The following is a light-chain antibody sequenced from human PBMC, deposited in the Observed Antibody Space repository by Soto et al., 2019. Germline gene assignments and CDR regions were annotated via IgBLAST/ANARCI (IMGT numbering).Light chain of an antibody. CDR2: DAS. CDR3: LQDYNYPWT. J-gene: IGKJ1*01. CDR1: QGIRND. V-gene: IGKV1-6*01. Sequence: AIQMPQSPSSLSASVGDRVTITCRASQGIRNDLGWYQQKPGKAPKLLIYDASSLQSGVPSRFSGSVSGTDFTLTISSLQPEDFATYYCLQDYNYPWTFGQGTKVEIK.